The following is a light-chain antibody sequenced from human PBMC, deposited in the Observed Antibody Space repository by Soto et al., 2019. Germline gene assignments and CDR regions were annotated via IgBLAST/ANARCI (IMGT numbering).Light chain of an antibody. CDR3: QQVKSSPPLT. CDR2: AAS. V-gene: IGKV1-9*01. J-gene: IGKJ4*01. CDR1: QDIGHY. Sequence: DIQLTQSPSFLSASVGDRVTITCRASQDIGHYLAWYQQKPGKAPKLLIYAASSLHSGVPSRFSGSGSETVFTLTISGLQPEDFATHYCQQVKSSPPLTFGGGTKVEIK.